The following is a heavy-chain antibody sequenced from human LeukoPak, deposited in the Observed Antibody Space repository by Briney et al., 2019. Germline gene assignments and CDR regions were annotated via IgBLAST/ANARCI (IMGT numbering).Heavy chain of an antibody. V-gene: IGHV4-4*02. Sequence: PSGTLSLTCGVSGGSISGTNWWSWGRQPPGQGVEWIGEISLAGQTNYNPSLNGRVTMSLDKSSNQLSLHLTSVTAADTATYFCSRESGPFCPFGYWGQGTLVIVSS. J-gene: IGHJ4*02. CDR2: ISLAGQT. CDR3: SRESGPFCPFGY. D-gene: IGHD1-26*01. CDR1: GGSISGTNW.